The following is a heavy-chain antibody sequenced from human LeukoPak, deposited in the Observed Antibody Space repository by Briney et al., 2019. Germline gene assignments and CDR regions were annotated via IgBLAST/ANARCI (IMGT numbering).Heavy chain of an antibody. CDR2: ISWNSGTL. V-gene: IGHV3-9*01. D-gene: IGHD6-6*01. Sequence: GGSLRLSCAASGFTFDDFAMHWVRQAPGKGLEWVSSISWNSGTLAYADSVKGRFTISRDNAKNSLYLQMNSLRAEDTALYYCAKDYIEYSSSSFWSYFDYWGQGTLVTVSS. CDR1: GFTFDDFA. CDR3: AKDYIEYSSSSFWSYFDY. J-gene: IGHJ4*02.